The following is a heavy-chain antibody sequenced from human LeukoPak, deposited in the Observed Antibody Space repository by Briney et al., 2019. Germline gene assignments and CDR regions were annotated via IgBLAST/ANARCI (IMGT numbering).Heavy chain of an antibody. D-gene: IGHD1-14*01. CDR3: ARERVGGQAPTGFDY. J-gene: IGHJ4*02. V-gene: IGHV4-59*12. CDR1: GGSISSYY. CDR2: IYYSGST. Sequence: SETLSLTCTVSGGSISSYYWSWIRLPPGKGLEWIGYIYYSGSTNYNPSLKSRVTISVGTSKNQFSLKLSSVTAADTAVYYCARERVGGQAPTGFDYWGQGTLVTVSS.